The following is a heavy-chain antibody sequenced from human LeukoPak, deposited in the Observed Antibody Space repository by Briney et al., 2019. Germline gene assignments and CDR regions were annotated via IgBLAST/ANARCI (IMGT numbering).Heavy chain of an antibody. CDR1: GFTFDDYT. Sequence: GGSLRLSCAASGFTFDDYTMHWVRQAPGKGLEWVSLISWDGGKTSYADSVKGRFTISRDNSKNSLYLQMNSLRSEDTALYYCVLQRLSAAFDYWGQGTLVTVSS. CDR3: VLQRLSAAFDY. V-gene: IGHV3-43*01. J-gene: IGHJ4*02. CDR2: ISWDGGKT. D-gene: IGHD6-13*01.